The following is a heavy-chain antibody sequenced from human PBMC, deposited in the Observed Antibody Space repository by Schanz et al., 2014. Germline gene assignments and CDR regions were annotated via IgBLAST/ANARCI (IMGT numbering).Heavy chain of an antibody. Sequence: QVQLQESGPGLVKPSGTLSLTCAVSGASVSSGGDYWSWIRQHPGKGLEWIGYISYSGSTYYNPSLKSRVTISVDTSKNQFSLKLSSVTAADTAVYYCARGHHPHGITVAARGFDPWGQGTLVTVSS. CDR3: ARGHHPHGITVAARGFDP. J-gene: IGHJ5*02. V-gene: IGHV4-31*11. D-gene: IGHD6-19*01. CDR1: GASVSSGGDY. CDR2: ISYSGST.